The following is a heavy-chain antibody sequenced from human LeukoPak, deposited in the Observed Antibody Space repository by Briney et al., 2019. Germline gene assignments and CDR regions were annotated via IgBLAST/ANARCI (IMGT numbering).Heavy chain of an antibody. J-gene: IGHJ4*02. CDR2: IYYSGST. CDR3: ARGPIPLGSSAFDY. CDR1: GGSISSGSYY. Sequence: PSETLSLTCTVSGGSISSGSYYWGWIRQPPGEGLEWIGSIYYSGSTYYNPSLKSRVTISVDTPKNQFSLKLSSVTAADTAVYYCARGPIPLGSSAFDYWGQGTLVTVSS. V-gene: IGHV4-39*07. D-gene: IGHD6-6*01.